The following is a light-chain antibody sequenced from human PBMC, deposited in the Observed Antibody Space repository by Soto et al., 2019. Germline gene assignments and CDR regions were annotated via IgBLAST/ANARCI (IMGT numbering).Light chain of an antibody. J-gene: IGKJ4*01. CDR3: QQYDNLPLT. V-gene: IGKV1-33*01. CDR2: DAS. CDR1: QDISNY. Sequence: DIQMTQSPSSLSASVGDRVTITCQASQDISNYLNWYQQKPGKAPKLLIYDASNLETGGPSRFSGSGSGTDFTFTISSLQPEDIATYYCQQYDNLPLTCGGGNKVEIK.